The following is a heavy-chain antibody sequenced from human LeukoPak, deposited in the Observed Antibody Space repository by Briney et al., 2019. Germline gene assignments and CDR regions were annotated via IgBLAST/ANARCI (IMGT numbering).Heavy chain of an antibody. CDR2: IRSKANSYAT. CDR1: GFTFSGSA. CDR3: TRPTYYDFWSGYYAFDI. V-gene: IGHV3-73*01. D-gene: IGHD3-3*01. Sequence: SGGSLRLSCAASGFTFSGSAMHWVRQASGKGLEWVGRIRSKANSYATAYAASVKGRFTISRDDSKNTAYLQMNSLKTEDTAVYYCTRPTYYDFWSGYYAFDIWGQGTMVTVSS. J-gene: IGHJ3*02.